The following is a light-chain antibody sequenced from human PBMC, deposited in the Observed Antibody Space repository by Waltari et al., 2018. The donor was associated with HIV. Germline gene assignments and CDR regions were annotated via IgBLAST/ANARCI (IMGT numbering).Light chain of an antibody. CDR3: QSYDNNKVL. Sequence: NFMLTQPHSVSESPGKTVTISCTRSSGQIASSYMQWYQQRAGNSPTAVIYDNKQRPSGVPDRLSGSIDSSSNSDSLNIAGLKTEDEADDYCQSYDNNKVLFGGGTKLTVL. J-gene: IGLJ2*01. V-gene: IGLV6-57*01. CDR2: DNK. CDR1: SGQIASSY.